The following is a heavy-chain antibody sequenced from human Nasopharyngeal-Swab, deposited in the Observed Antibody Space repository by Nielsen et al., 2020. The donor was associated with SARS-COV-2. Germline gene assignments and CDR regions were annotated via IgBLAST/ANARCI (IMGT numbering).Heavy chain of an antibody. D-gene: IGHD5-12*01. Sequence: WVRQAPGQRLEWMGWINLGNGDTKYSQNFQGRVTITRDKSATTLYMELSSLRSEDTAVYYCARGSLYSGRYYPDPWGQGTLVTVSS. CDR3: ARGSLYSGRYYPDP. V-gene: IGHV1-3*01. CDR2: INLGNGDT. J-gene: IGHJ5*02.